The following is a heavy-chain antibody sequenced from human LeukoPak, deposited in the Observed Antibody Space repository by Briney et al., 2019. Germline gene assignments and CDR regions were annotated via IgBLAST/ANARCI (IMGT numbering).Heavy chain of an antibody. Sequence: SVKVSCKASGFTFTSSAMQWVRQARGQRLEGIGWIVVGSGNTNYAQKFQERVTITRDMSTSTAYMELSSLRSEDTAVYYCAAEKYYGSGSPLDVWGKGTTVTISS. CDR3: AAEKYYGSGSPLDV. J-gene: IGHJ6*04. V-gene: IGHV1-58*02. CDR1: GFTFTSSA. D-gene: IGHD3-10*01. CDR2: IVVGSGNT.